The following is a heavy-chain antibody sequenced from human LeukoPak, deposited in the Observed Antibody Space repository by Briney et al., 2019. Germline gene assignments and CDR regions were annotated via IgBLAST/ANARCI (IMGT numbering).Heavy chain of an antibody. CDR3: ASGPPRYYYDSSGYWSV. Sequence: SETLSLTCTVSGGSISSYCWGWIRQPAGKGLEWIGRIYTSGSTNYNPSVKSRVTMSVDTSKHQFSLKLSSVTTADTAVYYCASGPPRYYYDSSGYWSVWGQGTLVSVSS. V-gene: IGHV4-4*07. D-gene: IGHD3-22*01. J-gene: IGHJ4*02. CDR2: IYTSGST. CDR1: GGSISSYC.